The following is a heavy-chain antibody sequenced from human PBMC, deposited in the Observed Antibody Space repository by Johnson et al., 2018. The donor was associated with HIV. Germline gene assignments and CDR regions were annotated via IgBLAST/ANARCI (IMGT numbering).Heavy chain of an antibody. D-gene: IGHD3-22*01. CDR1: GFTFSSYG. V-gene: IGHV3-30*02. CDR2: IRYDGSNK. CDR3: AKDLPPMILVGGDAFDI. Sequence: QVQLVESGGGVVQPGGSLRLSCAASGFTFSSYGMHWVRQAPGKGLGWVAFIRYDGSNKYYADSVQGRFTISRDKSENTLYLQMNSLRAEDTAVYYCAKDLPPMILVGGDAFDIWGQGTMVTVSS. J-gene: IGHJ3*02.